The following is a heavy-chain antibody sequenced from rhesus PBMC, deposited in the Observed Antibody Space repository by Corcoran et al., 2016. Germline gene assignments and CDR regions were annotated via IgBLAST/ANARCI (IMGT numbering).Heavy chain of an antibody. D-gene: IGHD6-43*01. CDR3: SSSRYNSLDF. Sequence: QVTLKESGPALVKPTQTLTLTCTFSGFSLSTSGMRVSWIRQPPGKALEWLSRIDWDDAKYYDTSLKVRLTSSKDTSKNQVVLTMTSMDPVDTATYYCSSSRYNSLDFWGRGVLVTVSS. V-gene: IGHV2S2*01. CDR1: GFSLSTSGMR. CDR2: IDWDDAK. J-gene: IGHJ5-2*02.